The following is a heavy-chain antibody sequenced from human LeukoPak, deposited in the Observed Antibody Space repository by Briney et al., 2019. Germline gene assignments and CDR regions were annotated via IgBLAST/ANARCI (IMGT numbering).Heavy chain of an antibody. CDR1: GFTFDDYA. D-gene: IGHD3-10*01. J-gene: IGHJ6*02. CDR3: AKDGGSGSYWSYYGMDV. Sequence: PGGSLRLSCAASGFTFDDYAMHWVRQAPGKGLEWVSLISGDGGSTYYADSVKGRFTISRDNSKNSPNLQMNSLRTEDTALYYCAKDGGSGSYWSYYGMDVWGQGTTVTVSS. CDR2: ISGDGGST. V-gene: IGHV3-43*02.